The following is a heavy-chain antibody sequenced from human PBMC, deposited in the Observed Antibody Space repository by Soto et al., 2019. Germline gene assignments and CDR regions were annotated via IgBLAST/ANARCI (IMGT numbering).Heavy chain of an antibody. Sequence: EVQLLESGGGLVQPGGSLRLSCAASGFSVSNYPMSWVRQAPGKGLERVSHITMGVDRTYYADSVKGRFTISRDNSKNTMDLHIVSLRVDDTAVYFCARGGYSGSYYVFWGQGTLVTVSS. V-gene: IGHV3-23*01. D-gene: IGHD3-10*01. CDR1: GFSVSNYP. J-gene: IGHJ4*02. CDR2: ITMGVDRT. CDR3: ARGGYSGSYYVF.